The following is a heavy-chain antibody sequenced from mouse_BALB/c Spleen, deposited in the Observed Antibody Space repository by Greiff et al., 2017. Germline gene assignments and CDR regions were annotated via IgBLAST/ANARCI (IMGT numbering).Heavy chain of an antibody. J-gene: IGHJ4*01. V-gene: IGHV1-9*01. Sequence: VQLQQSGAELMKPGASVKISCTATGYTFSSYWIEWVKQRPGHGLEWIGEILPGSGSTNYTENFKGKATFTADTSSNTAYMQLSSLTSEDSAVFYCARGAVGNYAMDYWGQGTSVTVSS. CDR1: GYTFSSYW. CDR3: ARGAVGNYAMDY. D-gene: IGHD1-1*02. CDR2: ILPGSGST.